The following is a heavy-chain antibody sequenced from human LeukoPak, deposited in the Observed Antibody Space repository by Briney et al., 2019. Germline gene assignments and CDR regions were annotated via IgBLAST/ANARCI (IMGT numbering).Heavy chain of an antibody. D-gene: IGHD2-15*01. V-gene: IGHV4-30-4*08. CDR1: GGSFSGYY. J-gene: IGHJ5*02. CDR3: ARVSVGSNNWFDP. CDR2: IYYSGST. Sequence: PSETLSLTCAVYGGSFSGYYWSWIRQPPGKGLEWIGYIYYSGSTYYNPSLKSRVTISVDTSKNQFSLKLSSVTAADTAVYYCARVSVGSNNWFDPWGQGTLVTVSS.